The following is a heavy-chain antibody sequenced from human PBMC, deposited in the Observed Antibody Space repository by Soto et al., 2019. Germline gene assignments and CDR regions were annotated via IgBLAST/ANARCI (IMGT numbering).Heavy chain of an antibody. CDR2: IKSKTHSGTT. J-gene: IGHJ4*01. Sequence: PGGSLRLSCAASDSTFSNAWIYWVRQAPGKRQERVGRIKSKTHSGTTDFAAPVKGRLAISRDDYKSMVYLQMNSLKTEDTGIYYFVSDSYSAMIVVRFDYWGHGPLVTVS. D-gene: IGHD3-22*01. CDR1: DSTFSNAW. CDR3: VSDSYSAMIVVRFDY. V-gene: IGHV3-15*07.